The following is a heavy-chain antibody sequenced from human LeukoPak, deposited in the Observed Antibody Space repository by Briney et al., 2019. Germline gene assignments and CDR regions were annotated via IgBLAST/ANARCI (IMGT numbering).Heavy chain of an antibody. Sequence: GESLQISCKGSGYSFTSYWIGWVRQMPGKGLEWMGIICPGDSDTRYSPSFQGQVTISADKSISTAYLQWSSLKASDTAMYYCARQYSSGWYVGYYFDYWGQGTLVTVSS. D-gene: IGHD6-19*01. CDR3: ARQYSSGWYVGYYFDY. V-gene: IGHV5-51*01. J-gene: IGHJ4*02. CDR1: GYSFTSYW. CDR2: ICPGDSDT.